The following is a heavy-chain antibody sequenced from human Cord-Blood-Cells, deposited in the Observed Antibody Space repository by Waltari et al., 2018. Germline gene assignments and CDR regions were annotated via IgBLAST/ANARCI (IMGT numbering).Heavy chain of an antibody. CDR2: INHSGST. CDR1: GGSFSGYY. Sequence: QVQLQQWGAGLLKPSETLSLTCAVYGGSFSGYYWSWIRQPPGKGLEWIGEINHSGSTNSNPSLKSRVTISVDTSKNQFSLKLSSVTAADTAVYYCARGRRWGELRWYFDYWGQGTLVTVSS. V-gene: IGHV4-34*01. CDR3: ARGRRWGELRWYFDY. D-gene: IGHD3-16*01. J-gene: IGHJ4*02.